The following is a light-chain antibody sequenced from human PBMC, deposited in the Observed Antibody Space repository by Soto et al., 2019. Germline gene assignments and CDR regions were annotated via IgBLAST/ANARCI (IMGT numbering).Light chain of an antibody. Sequence: QSVLTQPASVSGSPGQSITISCSGTSSDIGAYDYVSWYQQHPGRAPKLIIYDVSERPSGVPDRFSASKSGNTASLTISGLQAEDEADYYCSSYAGNYVYVFGSGTKVTVL. CDR2: DVS. CDR3: SSYAGNYVYV. CDR1: SSDIGAYDY. J-gene: IGLJ1*01. V-gene: IGLV2-11*01.